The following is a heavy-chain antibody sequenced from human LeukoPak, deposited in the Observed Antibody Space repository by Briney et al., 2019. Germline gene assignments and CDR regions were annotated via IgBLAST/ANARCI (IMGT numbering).Heavy chain of an antibody. CDR1: AFTFSSYG. J-gene: IGHJ4*02. V-gene: IGHV3-30*02. Sequence: GGSLRLSCAASAFTFSSYGMHWVRQAPGKGLEWVAYIQYDRTNEQYAHSVKGRFRISRDNSNNILYLQMNSLRAEDTAVYYCAREMATIYRYFDYWGQGTLVTVSS. D-gene: IGHD5-24*01. CDR2: IQYDRTNE. CDR3: AREMATIYRYFDY.